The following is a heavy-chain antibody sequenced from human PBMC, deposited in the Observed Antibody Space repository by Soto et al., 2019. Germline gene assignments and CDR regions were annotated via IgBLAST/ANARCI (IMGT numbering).Heavy chain of an antibody. J-gene: IGHJ6*02. D-gene: IGHD3-9*01. CDR1: GYTFTGYY. CDR3: ARAGPRFTDSLTGYPHHYGMDV. CDR2: INPNSGGT. V-gene: IGHV1-2*04. Sequence: SVKVSCKASGYTFTGYYMHWVRQAPGQGLEWMGWINPNSGGTNYAQKCQGWVTMTRDTSISTAYMELSRLRSDDTAVYYCARAGPRFTDSLTGYPHHYGMDVWGQGTTVTVSS.